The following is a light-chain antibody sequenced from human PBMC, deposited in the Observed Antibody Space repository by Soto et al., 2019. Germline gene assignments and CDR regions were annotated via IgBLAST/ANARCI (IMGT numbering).Light chain of an antibody. CDR3: QQYNNWPPWT. J-gene: IGKJ1*01. CDR2: GAS. Sequence: EIVMTQSPATLSVSPGERATLSCRASQSVSSNLAWYQQKPGQAPRLLIYGASTRATGIPARFSGGGSGTEFTLTISSLQPEDFAVYYCQQYNNWPPWTFGQGTKVDI. CDR1: QSVSSN. V-gene: IGKV3-15*01.